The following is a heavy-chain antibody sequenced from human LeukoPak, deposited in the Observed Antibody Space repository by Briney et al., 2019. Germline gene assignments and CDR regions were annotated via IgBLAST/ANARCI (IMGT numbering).Heavy chain of an antibody. Sequence: ASVKVSCKASGGTFSIYAISWVRQAPGQGLELMGRIIPIFGTANYAHKVQGRVTITTAESTITAYMELRSLRPEDTAVYSCERDGNHYGSGSSHFDYSGQGTLVTVSS. CDR3: ERDGNHYGSGSSHFDY. J-gene: IGHJ4*02. CDR1: GGTFSIYA. CDR2: IIPIFGTA. V-gene: IGHV1-69*05. D-gene: IGHD3-10*01.